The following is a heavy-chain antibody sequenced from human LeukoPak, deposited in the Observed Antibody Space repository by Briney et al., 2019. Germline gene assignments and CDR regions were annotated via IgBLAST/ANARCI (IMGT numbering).Heavy chain of an antibody. V-gene: IGHV1-18*01. Sequence: GASVKVSCKASGYTFTTYGINWVRHAPGQGLGRMGWISAYNGNTNYAQNLQGRVTLTTDTSASTAYMELRSLRSDDTAVYYCARDLIAARPGWFDPWGQGTLVIVSS. CDR2: ISAYNGNT. J-gene: IGHJ5*02. CDR1: GYTFTTYG. CDR3: ARDLIAARPGWFDP. D-gene: IGHD6-6*01.